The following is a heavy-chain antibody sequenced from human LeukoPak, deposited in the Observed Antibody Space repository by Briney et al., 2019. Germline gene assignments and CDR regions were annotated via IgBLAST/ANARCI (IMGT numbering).Heavy chain of an antibody. CDR1: GYTFSTYD. J-gene: IGHJ4*02. CDR3: ARAIRYQLLSDY. Sequence: ASVKVSCKTSGYTFSTYDINWVRQAAGQGLEWMGWMNPISGNTGFAQKFQGRATITRDTSITTAYLELSSLRSEDTAVYYCARAIRYQLLSDYWGQGTLVTVSS. V-gene: IGHV1-8*03. D-gene: IGHD2-2*01. CDR2: MNPISGNT.